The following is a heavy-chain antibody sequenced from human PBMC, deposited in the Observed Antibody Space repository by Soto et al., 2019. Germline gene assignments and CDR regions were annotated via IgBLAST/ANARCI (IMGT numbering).Heavy chain of an antibody. J-gene: IGHJ4*02. CDR3: ARADFLDY. Sequence: QVQLVESGGGVVQPGRSLRLSCAASGFTFSSYARHWVRQAPGKGLEWVAVISYDGSNKYYADSVKGRFTISRDNSKNPLYLQMNSLRAEDTAVYYCARADFLDYWGQGTLVTVSS. CDR2: ISYDGSNK. V-gene: IGHV3-30-3*01. CDR1: GFTFSSYA. D-gene: IGHD3-3*01.